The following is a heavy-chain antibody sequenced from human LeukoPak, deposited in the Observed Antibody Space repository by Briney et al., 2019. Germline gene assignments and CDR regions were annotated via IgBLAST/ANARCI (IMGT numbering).Heavy chain of an antibody. V-gene: IGHV4-39*07. J-gene: IGHJ4*02. CDR3: ARGRDSRGYQFMGFDS. CDR1: GGSISSSSYY. CDR2: IYYSGST. Sequence: SETLSLTCTVSGGSISSSSYYWGWIRQPPGKGLEWIGSIYYSGSTNYNPSLKSRVTISVDTSRNQFSLRLTSVTAADTAVYYCARGRDSRGYQFMGFDSWGQGTLVTVSS. D-gene: IGHD3-22*01.